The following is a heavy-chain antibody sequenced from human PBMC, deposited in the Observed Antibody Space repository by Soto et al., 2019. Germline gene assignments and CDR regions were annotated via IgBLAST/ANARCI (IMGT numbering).Heavy chain of an antibody. CDR2: IYPGDSDT. CDR3: ARQVVGYQPNRDAFDI. CDR1: GYSFTSYW. Sequence: EVQLVQSGAEVKKPGESLKISCKGSGYSFTSYWIGWVRQMPGKGLEWMGIIYPGDSDTRYSPSFQGQVTISADKSISTAYLQWSSLKASDTAMYYCARQVVGYQPNRDAFDIWGQGTMVTVSS. V-gene: IGHV5-51*01. J-gene: IGHJ3*02. D-gene: IGHD2-2*01.